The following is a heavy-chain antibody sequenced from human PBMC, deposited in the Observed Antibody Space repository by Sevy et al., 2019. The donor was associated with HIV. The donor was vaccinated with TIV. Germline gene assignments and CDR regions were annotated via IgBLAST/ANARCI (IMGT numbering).Heavy chain of an antibody. V-gene: IGHV3-30*18. Sequence: GGSLRLSCAASGFTFSSYGMHWVRQAPGKGLEWVAVILYDGSDKYYADSVKGRLTISRDNSRNTRYLQMNRLRAEDTAVYYCAKEEAAVAGTGVDYWGQGTLVTVSS. J-gene: IGHJ4*02. CDR1: GFTFSSYG. CDR3: AKEEAAVAGTGVDY. D-gene: IGHD6-19*01. CDR2: ILYDGSDK.